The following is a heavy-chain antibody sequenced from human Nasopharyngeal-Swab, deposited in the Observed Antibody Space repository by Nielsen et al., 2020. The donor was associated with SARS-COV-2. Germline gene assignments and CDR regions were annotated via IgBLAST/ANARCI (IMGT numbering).Heavy chain of an antibody. V-gene: IGHV3-30-3*01. J-gene: IGHJ3*02. CDR1: GFTFSSYV. Sequence: GGSLRLSCAASGFTFSSYVMHWVRQAPGKGLEWVAVISYDGSNKYYADSVKGRFTISRDDAKNSVYLQMNSLRAEDTAVYYCARESVVTGMDDATDIWGQGTMVTVSS. CDR3: ARESVVTGMDDATDI. D-gene: IGHD2-21*02. CDR2: ISYDGSNK.